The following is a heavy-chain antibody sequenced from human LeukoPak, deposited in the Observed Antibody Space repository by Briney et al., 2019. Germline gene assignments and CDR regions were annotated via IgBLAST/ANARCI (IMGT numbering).Heavy chain of an antibody. Sequence: LETLSLTCAVYGGAFTNYYWSWIRQPPGKGLEWIGEINHSGSGNYNPSLKPRLMMSVDTSKSQISLRLTSVTAADTAVYYCVRRAFGPRWQFLYEKKYYFDYWARGTLVTVSS. CDR2: INHSGSG. CDR1: GGAFTNYY. J-gene: IGHJ4*02. CDR3: VRRAFGPRWQFLYEKKYYFDY. V-gene: IGHV4-34*01. D-gene: IGHD4-23*01.